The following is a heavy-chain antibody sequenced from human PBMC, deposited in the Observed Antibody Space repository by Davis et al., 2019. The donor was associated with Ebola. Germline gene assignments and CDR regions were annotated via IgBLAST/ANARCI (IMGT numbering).Heavy chain of an antibody. CDR1: RGTFSSYA. CDR3: AREAGATTRIYDS. V-gene: IGHV1-69*10. Sequence: SVKVSCKASRGTFSSYAISWVRQAPGQGLEWMGGIIPILGIANYAQKFQGRVTMTTDTSRSTAYMELRSLRSDDTAVYYCAREAGATTRIYDSWGQGTLVTVSS. D-gene: IGHD1-26*01. CDR2: IIPILGIA. J-gene: IGHJ5*01.